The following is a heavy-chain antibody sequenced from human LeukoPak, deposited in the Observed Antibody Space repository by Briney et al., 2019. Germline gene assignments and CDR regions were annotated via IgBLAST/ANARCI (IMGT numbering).Heavy chain of an antibody. CDR3: AKDGFDYYDSSGYSYFHY. CDR2: IYSGGDT. Sequence: GGSLRLSCAASGFTVSSNYMTWVRQAPGKGLQWVSVIYSGGDTYYADSVKGRFTISRDNSKNTLYLQMNSLRAEDTAVYYCAKDGFDYYDSSGYSYFHYWGQGTLVTVSS. D-gene: IGHD3-22*01. CDR1: GFTVSSNY. J-gene: IGHJ4*02. V-gene: IGHV3-53*01.